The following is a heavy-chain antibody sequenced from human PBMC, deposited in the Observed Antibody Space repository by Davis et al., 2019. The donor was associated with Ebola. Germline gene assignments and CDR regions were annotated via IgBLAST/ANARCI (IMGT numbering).Heavy chain of an antibody. D-gene: IGHD5-24*01. CDR2: INPNSGGT. CDR3: ASLEMATITSYYGMDV. CDR1: GYTFTGYY. J-gene: IGHJ6*02. V-gene: IGHV1-2*04. Sequence: AASVKVSCKASGYTFTGYYMHWVRQAPGQGLEWMGWINPNSGGTNYAQKFQGWVTMTRDTSISTAYMELSSLRSEDTAVYYCASLEMATITSYYGMDVWGQGTTVTVSS.